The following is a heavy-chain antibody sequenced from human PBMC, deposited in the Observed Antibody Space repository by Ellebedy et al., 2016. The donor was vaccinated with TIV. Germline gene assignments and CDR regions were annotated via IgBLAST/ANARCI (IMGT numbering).Heavy chain of an antibody. J-gene: IGHJ4*02. V-gene: IGHV5-51*01. D-gene: IGHD1-14*01. Sequence: GESLKISCRGSGYKLTNYWIGWVRQMPGKGLEWIGIIYPGDSNTMYRPSFQGQVTITADKSISTAYLQWSSLKASDTAMYYCARDSGLDYWGQGTLVTVSS. CDR2: IYPGDSNT. CDR1: GYKLTNYW. CDR3: ARDSGLDY.